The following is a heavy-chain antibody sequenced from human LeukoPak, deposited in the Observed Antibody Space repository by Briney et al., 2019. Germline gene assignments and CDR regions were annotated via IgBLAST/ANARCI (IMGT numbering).Heavy chain of an antibody. CDR3: AKSRRLYGDFIDY. CDR2: LSGNGGST. V-gene: IGHV3-23*01. Sequence: HPGESLRLSCAASGFTFTNYWMHWVRQAPGRGLEWVSTLSGNGGSTYYADSVKGRFTISRDNSKNTLYLQMNSLKGEDTAVYYCAKSRRLYGDFIDYWGQGTLVTVSS. CDR1: GFTFTNYW. J-gene: IGHJ4*02. D-gene: IGHD4-17*01.